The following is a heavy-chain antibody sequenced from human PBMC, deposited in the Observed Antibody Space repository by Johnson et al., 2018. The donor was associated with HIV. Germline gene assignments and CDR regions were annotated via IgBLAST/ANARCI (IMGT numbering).Heavy chain of an antibody. J-gene: IGHJ3*01. CDR1: GFTFSNYD. V-gene: IGHV3-74*02. Sequence: MLLVESGGGLVQPGGSLRLSCAASGFTFSNYDIHWVRQAPGKGLVWVSRINGDGSRTSYADSVKGRFTIARDNAKNTLFLEMKSLRAEDTAVYYCVRTSCTGARCLGYDPFDVWGQGTMVTVSS. D-gene: IGHD3-16*01. CDR2: INGDGSRT. CDR3: VRTSCTGARCLGYDPFDV.